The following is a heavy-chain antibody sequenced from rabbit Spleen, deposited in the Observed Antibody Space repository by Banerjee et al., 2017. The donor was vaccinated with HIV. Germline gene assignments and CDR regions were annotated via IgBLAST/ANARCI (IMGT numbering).Heavy chain of an antibody. Sequence: QSLEESGGDLVKPGASLTLTCKASGLDFSSTYWICWVRQAPGKGLEWIACVDVAKSGSTYYTSWAKGRFTISKTSSTTVALQVTSLTAADTATYFCARDAAGREDFNLWGPGTLVT. V-gene: IGHV1S40*01. D-gene: IGHD4-2*01. CDR2: VDVAKSGST. CDR1: GLDFSSTYW. J-gene: IGHJ4*01. CDR3: ARDAAGREDFNL.